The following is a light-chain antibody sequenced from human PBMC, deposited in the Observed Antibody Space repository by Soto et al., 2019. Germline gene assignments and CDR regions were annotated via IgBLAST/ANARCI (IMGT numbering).Light chain of an antibody. J-gene: IGKJ5*01. CDR3: QQRSNWPIT. Sequence: EIVLTQSPGSLSLSPGERATLSCRASQSVSANYLAWYQQKPGQAPRLLIYDASNRATGIPARFSGSGSGTDFTLTISSLEPEDFAVYYCQQRSNWPITLGQGTQLEIK. CDR2: DAS. CDR1: QSVSANY. V-gene: IGKV3-11*01.